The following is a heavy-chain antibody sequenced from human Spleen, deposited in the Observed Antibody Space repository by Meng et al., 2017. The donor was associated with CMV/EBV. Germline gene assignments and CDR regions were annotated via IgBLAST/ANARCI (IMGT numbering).Heavy chain of an antibody. CDR3: ARCFYGFYFDI. CDR1: GFTFSNYA. Sequence: GESLKISCVASGFTFSNYAMYWVRHAPGKGLEWVTVISDDGNKKYYADSVRGRVTISRDNSKNTVFLEMNDLRAEDTAVYYCARCFYGFYFDIWGQGTMVTVS. J-gene: IGHJ3*02. D-gene: IGHD2/OR15-2a*01. V-gene: IGHV3-30*04. CDR2: ISDDGNKK.